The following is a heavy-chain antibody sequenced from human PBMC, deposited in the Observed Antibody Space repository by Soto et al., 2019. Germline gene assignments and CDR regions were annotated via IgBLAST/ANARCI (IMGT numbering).Heavy chain of an antibody. CDR3: ARAGIRGYSGYDTI. V-gene: IGHV4-59*01. D-gene: IGHD5-12*01. J-gene: IGHJ4*02. CDR1: GGSISSYY. CDR2: IYYSGST. Sequence: SETLSLTCTVSGGSISSYYWSWIRQPPGKGPEWIGYIYYSGSTNYNPSLKSRVTISVDTSKNQFSLKLSSVTAADTAVYYCARAGIRGYSGYDTIWGQGTLVTVSS.